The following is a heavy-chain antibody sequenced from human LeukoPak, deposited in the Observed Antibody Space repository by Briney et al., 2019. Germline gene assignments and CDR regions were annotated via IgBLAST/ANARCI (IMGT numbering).Heavy chain of an antibody. V-gene: IGHV4-34*01. CDR2: INHIGST. J-gene: IGHJ4*02. CDR3: ARGITFGGVIVGFDY. CDR1: GGSFSGYY. D-gene: IGHD3-16*02. Sequence: SETLSLTCAVYGGSFSGYYWSWIRQPPGRGLEWIGEINHIGSTNYNPSLKRRDTISVDTSKNQFSLKLSSVTAADTAVYYCARGITFGGVIVGFDYWGQGTLVTVSS.